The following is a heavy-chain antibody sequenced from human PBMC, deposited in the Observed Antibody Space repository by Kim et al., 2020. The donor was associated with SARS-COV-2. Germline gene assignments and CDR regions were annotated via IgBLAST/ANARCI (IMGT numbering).Heavy chain of an antibody. J-gene: IGHJ5*02. CDR3: XRGITAGXPNWFDP. Sequence: ASVKVSCKASGYTFTDYYLHWVRQAPGQGLEWMGRFNPNNGGANYAQKFQGRVTXTRDPSITTAFMEVSRLTSDDTAVXXXXRGITAGXPNWFDPWXXGT. CDR2: FNPNNGGA. CDR1: GYTFTDYY. V-gene: IGHV1-2*06. D-gene: IGHD1-20*01.